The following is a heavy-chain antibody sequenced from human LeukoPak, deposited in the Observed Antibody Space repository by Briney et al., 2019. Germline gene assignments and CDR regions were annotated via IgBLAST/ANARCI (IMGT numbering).Heavy chain of an antibody. Sequence: SETLSLTCTVSGGSISSYYWSWIRQPAGKGLEWNGRIYTSGSTNYNPSLKSRVTMSVDTSKNPFSLKLSSVTAADTAVYYCARGGYYYDSSGPYYFDYWGQGTLVTVSS. CDR1: GGSISSYY. V-gene: IGHV4-4*07. CDR2: IYTSGST. CDR3: ARGGYYYDSSGPYYFDY. J-gene: IGHJ4*02. D-gene: IGHD3-22*01.